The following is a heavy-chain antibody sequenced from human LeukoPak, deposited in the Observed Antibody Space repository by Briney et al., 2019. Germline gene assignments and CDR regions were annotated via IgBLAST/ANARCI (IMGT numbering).Heavy chain of an antibody. V-gene: IGHV3-23*01. CDR3: AKDSRNLRIVVVPAAMYYGMDV. Sequence: GGSLRLSCAASGFTFSSHAMGWVRQAPGKGLEWVSAISGSGGSTYYADSVKGRFTISRDNSKNTLYLQMNSLRAEDTAVYYCAKDSRNLRIVVVPAAMYYGMDVWGQGTTVTVSS. D-gene: IGHD2-2*01. J-gene: IGHJ6*02. CDR1: GFTFSSHA. CDR2: ISGSGGST.